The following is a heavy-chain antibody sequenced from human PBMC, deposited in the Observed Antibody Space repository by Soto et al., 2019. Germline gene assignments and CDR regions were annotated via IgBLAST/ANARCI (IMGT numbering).Heavy chain of an antibody. J-gene: IGHJ4*02. Sequence: HPGGSLRLSCAASGFTFSTYAMSWVRQAPGKGLEWVSGISGSGGQIYFADSLKGRFTVSRDNSKNTLYLQMNSLRDEDTAVYYCAKVYDHVWGSFGFDHWGQGALVTVSS. CDR2: ISGSGGQI. D-gene: IGHD3-16*01. CDR3: AKVYDHVWGSFGFDH. V-gene: IGHV3-23*01. CDR1: GFTFSTYA.